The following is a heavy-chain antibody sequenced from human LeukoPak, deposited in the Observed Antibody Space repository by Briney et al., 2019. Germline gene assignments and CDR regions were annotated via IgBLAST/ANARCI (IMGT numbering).Heavy chain of an antibody. J-gene: IGHJ5*02. D-gene: IGHD3-10*01. CDR3: ARSMVRVPGDP. CDR2: INPSGGST. CDR1: GYTFTSYY. V-gene: IGHV1-46*03. Sequence: ASVKVSCKASGYTFTSYYMHWVRQAPGQGLEWMGIINPSGGSTSYAQKFQGRVTMTGGTSTSTVYMELSSLRSEDTAVYYCARSMVRVPGDPWGQGTLVTVSS.